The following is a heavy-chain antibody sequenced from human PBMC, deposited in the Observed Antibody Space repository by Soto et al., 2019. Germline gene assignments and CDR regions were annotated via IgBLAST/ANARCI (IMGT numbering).Heavy chain of an antibody. D-gene: IGHD6-13*01. J-gene: IGHJ6*03. V-gene: IGHV3-64*01. Sequence: EAQLVESGGGLVQPGGSLRLSCAASGFTFSNYEMHWVRQAPGKGLEYVSGISNNGAHTDYAKSVKGRFTISRDNSANTLYLQMGSLRAEDMALYYCARRGYGSRWPNVYMDVWGKGTTVTVSS. CDR1: GFTFSNYE. CDR3: ARRGYGSRWPNVYMDV. CDR2: ISNNGAHT.